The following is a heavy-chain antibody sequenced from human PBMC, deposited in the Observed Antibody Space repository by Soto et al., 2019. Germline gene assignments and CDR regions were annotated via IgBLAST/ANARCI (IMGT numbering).Heavy chain of an antibody. CDR1: GGTFSNYA. CDR2: IIPVFGTA. Sequence: SVKVSCKASGGTFSNYAISWVRQAPGQGLEWMGGIIPVFGTAHYAQRFQGRVTITADESTSTAYMELSSLRSEDTAMYYCAREGDGDYGKPFGYWGHGTRVTVS. V-gene: IGHV1-69*13. J-gene: IGHJ4*01. D-gene: IGHD4-17*01. CDR3: AREGDGDYGKPFGY.